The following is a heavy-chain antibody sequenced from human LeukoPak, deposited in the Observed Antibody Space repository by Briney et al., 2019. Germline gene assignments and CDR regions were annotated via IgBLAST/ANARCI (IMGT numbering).Heavy chain of an antibody. Sequence: GGSLRLSCAASGFTLSNHWMIWVRQAPGKGLECVANIKQDGTEKYYLDSVKGRFTISRDNAKNSVYLQMNSLRVEDTAVYFCARGSYGDYEYWGQGTLVTVSS. CDR2: IKQDGTEK. D-gene: IGHD4-17*01. V-gene: IGHV3-7*01. J-gene: IGHJ4*02. CDR1: GFTLSNHW. CDR3: ARGSYGDYEY.